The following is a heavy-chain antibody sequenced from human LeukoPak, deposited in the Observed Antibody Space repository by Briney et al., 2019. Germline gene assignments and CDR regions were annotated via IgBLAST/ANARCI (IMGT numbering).Heavy chain of an antibody. J-gene: IGHJ4*02. V-gene: IGHV4-39*07. Sequence: SETLSLTCTVSGGSISGSSYYWGWIRQPPGKGLEWIGSIYYSGSTYYNPSLKSRVTISVDTSKNQFSLKLSSVTAADTAVYYCARVLEGGYRLGSYYFDYWGQGTLVTVSS. CDR1: GGSISGSSYY. CDR2: IYYSGST. CDR3: ARVLEGGYRLGSYYFDY. D-gene: IGHD2-21*02.